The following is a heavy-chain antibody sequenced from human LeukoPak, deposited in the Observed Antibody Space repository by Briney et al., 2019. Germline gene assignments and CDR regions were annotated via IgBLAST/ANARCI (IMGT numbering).Heavy chain of an antibody. Sequence: TGRFLRLSCAASGFTFDDYAMFWVRHAPGKGLEWVSGISWNSENIGYAASVKGRFTISRDNAENSLYLQLNSLRGEDTAFYYCARGNRDSSGFYYYYGMDVWGQGTTVTVSS. CDR1: GFTFDDYA. D-gene: IGHD3-22*01. V-gene: IGHV3-9*01. J-gene: IGHJ6*02. CDR3: ARGNRDSSGFYYYYGMDV. CDR2: ISWNSENI.